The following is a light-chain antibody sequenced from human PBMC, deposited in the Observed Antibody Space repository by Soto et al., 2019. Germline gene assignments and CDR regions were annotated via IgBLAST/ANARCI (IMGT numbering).Light chain of an antibody. V-gene: IGLV1-40*01. CDR2: GNY. CDR3: QSYDNTLSYDSSLSASV. J-gene: IGLJ2*01. Sequence: QSALTQPPSVSGAPGQSITISCTGTSSNIGAGYDVHWYQQLPGSAPKLLIYGNYNRPSGVPDRISGSKSATSASLSIAGLQAEDEGDYYCQSYDNTLSYDSSLSASVFGGGTKVTVL. CDR1: SSNIGAGYD.